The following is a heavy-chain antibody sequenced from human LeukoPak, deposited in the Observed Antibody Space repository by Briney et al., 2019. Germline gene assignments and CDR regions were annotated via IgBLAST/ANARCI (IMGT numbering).Heavy chain of an antibody. CDR2: INTDGGST. J-gene: IGHJ4*02. Sequence: GGSLRLSCAASGFTFSSYWMHWVRQAPGKGLVWVSRINTDGGSTSYADSVKGRFTISRDNAKNTLYLQMNSLRAEDTAVYYCARELVEYGYGSGSPQGVYWGQGTLVTVSS. D-gene: IGHD3-10*01. V-gene: IGHV3-74*01. CDR3: ARELVEYGYGSGSPQGVY. CDR1: GFTFSSYW.